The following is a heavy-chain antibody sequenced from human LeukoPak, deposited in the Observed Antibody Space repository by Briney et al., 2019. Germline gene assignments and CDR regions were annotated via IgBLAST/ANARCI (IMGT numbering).Heavy chain of an antibody. Sequence: PGRSLRLSCAASGFTFSSYGIHWVRQAPGKGLEWVAVIWYDGSNKYYADSVKGRFIISRDNFKNTLYLQMNSLRAEDTAVYYCARDWSSSPVYWGQGTLVTVSS. D-gene: IGHD6-13*01. J-gene: IGHJ4*02. CDR1: GFTFSSYG. V-gene: IGHV3-33*01. CDR2: IWYDGSNK. CDR3: ARDWSSSPVY.